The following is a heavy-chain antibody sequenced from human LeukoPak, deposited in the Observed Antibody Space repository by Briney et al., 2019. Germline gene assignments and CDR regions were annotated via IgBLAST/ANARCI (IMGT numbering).Heavy chain of an antibody. J-gene: IGHJ5*02. V-gene: IGHV3-23*01. Sequence: GGSLRLSCAASGFTFSNYAMNWVRQAPGKGLEWVSSISGSGDDPSYADSVKGRFTISRDNSRNTLYLQMNSLRAEDTVVYYCAKQFVDIWGQGTLVTVSS. CDR3: AKQFVDI. CDR1: GFTFSNYA. CDR2: ISGSGDDP. D-gene: IGHD5-24*01.